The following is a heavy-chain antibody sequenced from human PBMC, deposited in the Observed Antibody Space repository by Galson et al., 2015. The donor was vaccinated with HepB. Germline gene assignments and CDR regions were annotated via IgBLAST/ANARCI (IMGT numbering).Heavy chain of an antibody. CDR3: AGGLIVGATTWFDP. CDR1: GGTLSNYA. Sequence: VKVSCKASGGTLSNYAISWVRQAPGQGLEWMGGIVPISRTANYAQKFQGRVIITADESMSTAYMELSSLRFEDTAMYYCAGGLIVGATTWFDPWGQGTLVTVSS. V-gene: IGHV1-69*13. CDR2: IVPISRTA. D-gene: IGHD1-26*01. J-gene: IGHJ5*02.